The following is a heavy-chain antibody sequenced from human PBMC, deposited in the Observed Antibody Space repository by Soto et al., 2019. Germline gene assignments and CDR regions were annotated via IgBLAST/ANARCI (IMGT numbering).Heavy chain of an antibody. J-gene: IGHJ5*02. V-gene: IGHV1-24*01. D-gene: IGHD4-17*01. CDR1: GYTLTELS. CDR3: AILPRSYGDYVFWFDP. Sequence: ASVKVSCKVSGYTLTELSMHCVLQSPLKGLDWMGGFDPEDGETIYAQKFQGRVTMTEDTSTDTAYMELSSLRSEDTAVYYCAILPRSYGDYVFWFDPWGQGTLVTVSS. CDR2: FDPEDGET.